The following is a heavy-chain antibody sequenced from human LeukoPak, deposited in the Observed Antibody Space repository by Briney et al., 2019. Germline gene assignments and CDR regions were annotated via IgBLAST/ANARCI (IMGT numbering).Heavy chain of an antibody. Sequence: PGGSLRLSCAAPGFTFSSYGIHWVRQAPGKVLEWVALISYDGTTKYYGDSVKGRFTISRDNSKNTLYLQMDSLRAEDTAVYYCAKDRIWFGELDYWGQGTLVTVSS. CDR2: ISYDGTTK. V-gene: IGHV3-30*18. J-gene: IGHJ4*02. CDR3: AKDRIWFGELDY. CDR1: GFTFSSYG. D-gene: IGHD3-10*01.